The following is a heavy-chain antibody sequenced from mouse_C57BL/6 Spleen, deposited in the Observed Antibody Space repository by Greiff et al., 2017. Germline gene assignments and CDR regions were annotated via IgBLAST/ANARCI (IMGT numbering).Heavy chain of an antibody. Sequence: QVQLQQSGAELVRPGTSVKVSCKASGYAFTNYLIEWVKQRPGQGLEWIGVINPGSGGTNYNEKFKGKATLTADKSSSTAYMQLSSLTSEDSAVYFCALSLGDRFAYWGQGTLVTVSA. CDR2: INPGSGGT. CDR1: GYAFTNYL. D-gene: IGHD3-3*01. V-gene: IGHV1-54*01. CDR3: ALSLGDRFAY. J-gene: IGHJ3*01.